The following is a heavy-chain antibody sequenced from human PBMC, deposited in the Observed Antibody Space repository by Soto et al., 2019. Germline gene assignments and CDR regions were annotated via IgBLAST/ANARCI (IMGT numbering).Heavy chain of an antibody. D-gene: IGHD3-16*01. V-gene: IGHV2-5*02. CDR2: IYWDDDK. J-gene: IGHJ4*02. CDR1: GFSLITSGVG. Sequence: QITLKESGPTLVKPTQTLTLTCTFSGFSLITSGVGVGWIRQPPGKALEWLALIYWDDDKRYSPSLKTRLTITKDTSKNQVVLTMTNMDPVETATFYCEHLSTRFGVYDYWGQGTLVTVSS. CDR3: EHLSTRFGVYDY.